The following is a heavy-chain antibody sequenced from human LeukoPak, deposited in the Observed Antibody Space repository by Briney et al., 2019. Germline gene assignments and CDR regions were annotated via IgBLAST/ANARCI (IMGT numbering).Heavy chain of an antibody. D-gene: IGHD5-24*01. CDR2: ISSSSSYI. Sequence: PGGSLRLSCAASGFTFSSYSMNWVRQAPGKGLEWVSSISSSSSYIYYADSMKGRFTISRDNAKNSLYLQMNSLRAEDTAVYYCARDTSPFMTTILGYWGQGTLVTVSS. CDR3: ARDTSPFMTTILGY. CDR1: GFTFSSYS. V-gene: IGHV3-21*01. J-gene: IGHJ4*02.